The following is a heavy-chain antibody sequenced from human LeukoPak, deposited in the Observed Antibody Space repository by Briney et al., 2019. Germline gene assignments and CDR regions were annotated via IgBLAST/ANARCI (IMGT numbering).Heavy chain of an antibody. CDR3: AK. CDR1: GFTFSHYG. Sequence: GGTLRLSCAAAGFTFSHYGMSWVRQAPGKGLEWVSSLSGSGNKTCYADSVKGRFTISRDNSKDTLYLDVSSLRVDDTAVYYCAKRGQGTLVTV. V-gene: IGHV3-23*01. CDR2: LSGSGNKT. J-gene: IGHJ4*02.